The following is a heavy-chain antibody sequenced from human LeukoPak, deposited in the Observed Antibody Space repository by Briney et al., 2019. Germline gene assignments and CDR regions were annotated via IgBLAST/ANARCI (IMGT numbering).Heavy chain of an antibody. CDR2: IYYSGST. CDR3: ARHRSNYYGSGISYFDY. Sequence: SETPSLTCTVSGGSISSSSHYWGWIRQPPGKGLEWIGSIYYSGSTYYNPSLKSRVTISVGTSKNQFSLKLRSVTAADTAVYYCARHRSNYYGSGISYFDYWGQGTLVTVSS. D-gene: IGHD3-10*01. J-gene: IGHJ4*02. CDR1: GGSISSSSHY. V-gene: IGHV4-39*01.